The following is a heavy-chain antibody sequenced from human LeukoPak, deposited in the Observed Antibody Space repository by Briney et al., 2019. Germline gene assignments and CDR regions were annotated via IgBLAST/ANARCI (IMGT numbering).Heavy chain of an antibody. CDR2: ISSSSSYI. V-gene: IGHV3-21*01. CDR3: ASTLYCTNGVCRTFDY. CDR1: GFTFSSYR. J-gene: IGHJ4*02. Sequence: GGSLRLSCAASGFTFSSYRMNWVRQAPVKGLEWVSSISSSSSYIYYADSVKGRFTISRDNAKNSLYLQMNSLRAEDTAVYYCASTLYCTNGVCRTFDYWGQGTLVTVSS. D-gene: IGHD2-8*01.